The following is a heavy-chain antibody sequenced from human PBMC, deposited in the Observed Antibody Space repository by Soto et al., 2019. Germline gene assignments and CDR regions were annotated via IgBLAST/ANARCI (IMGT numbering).Heavy chain of an antibody. CDR2: IYHSGST. V-gene: IGHV4-31*03. Sequence: QVQLQESGPGLVKPSQTLSLTCTVSGGSISSGGYYWSWIRQHPGKGLEWIGYIYHSGSTYYNPSNESRVTISVETSMNQLSLKRSYVNAADTAVYYCARVRGGAERGYWFDPWGQGTLVTVSS. CDR1: GGSISSGGYY. D-gene: IGHD1-1*01. CDR3: ARVRGGAERGYWFDP. J-gene: IGHJ5*02.